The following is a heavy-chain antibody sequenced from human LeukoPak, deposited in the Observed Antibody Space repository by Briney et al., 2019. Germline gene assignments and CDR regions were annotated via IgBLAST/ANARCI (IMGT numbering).Heavy chain of an antibody. D-gene: IGHD3-22*01. J-gene: IGHJ4*02. CDR3: ARVGAYYGSSAWFDY. Sequence: ASVKVSCKASGYTFTGYYVHWVRQAPGQGLEWMGCINPNSGGTKSAQSFQGRVTMTRDTSISTSYMELTRLRSDDTAVYYCARVGAYYGSSAWFDYWGQGTLVTVSS. CDR2: INPNSGGT. V-gene: IGHV1-2*02. CDR1: GYTFTGYY.